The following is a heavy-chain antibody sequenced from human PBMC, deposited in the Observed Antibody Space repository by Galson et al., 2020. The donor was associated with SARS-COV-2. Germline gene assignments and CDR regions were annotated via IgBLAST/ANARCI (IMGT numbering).Heavy chain of an antibody. V-gene: IGHV3-48*03. Sequence: GGSLRLSCAGSGFSFSDYEMNWVRHGPGKGLEWVSYISSSGTNIYYADSVKGRFTISRDNAKNSLYLQMTSLRAEDTAIYYCASPYLAAASFFGAFDIWGPGTMVTVSS. CDR1: GFSFSDYE. CDR2: ISSSGTNI. CDR3: ASPYLAAASFFGAFDI. J-gene: IGHJ3*02. D-gene: IGHD6-13*01.